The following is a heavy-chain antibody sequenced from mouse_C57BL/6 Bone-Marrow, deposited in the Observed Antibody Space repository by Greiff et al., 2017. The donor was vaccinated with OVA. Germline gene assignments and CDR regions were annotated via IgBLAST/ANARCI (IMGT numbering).Heavy chain of an antibody. V-gene: IGHV5-4*01. Sequence: EVQRVESGGGLVKPGGSLKLSCAASGFTFSSYAMSWVRQTPEKRLEWVATISDGSSYTYYPDNVKGRFTISRDNAKNNLYLQMSHLKSEDTAMYYCARYYGNYSWYFDVWGTGTTVTVSS. CDR1: GFTFSSYA. CDR3: ARYYGNYSWYFDV. J-gene: IGHJ1*03. CDR2: ISDGSSYT. D-gene: IGHD2-1*01.